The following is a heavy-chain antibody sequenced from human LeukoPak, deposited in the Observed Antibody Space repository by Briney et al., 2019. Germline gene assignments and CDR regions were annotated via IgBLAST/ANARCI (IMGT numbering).Heavy chain of an antibody. CDR1: GFTFSSYG. J-gene: IGHJ4*02. CDR3: ARDGIRQHLGFEGVLDY. CDR2: IRYDGSNK. V-gene: IGHV3-30*02. D-gene: IGHD3-16*01. Sequence: GGSLRLSCAASGFTFSSYGMHWVRQAPGKGLEWVAFIRYDGSNKYYADSVKGRFTISRDNSKNTPYLQMNSLRAEDTAVYYCARDGIRQHLGFEGVLDYWGQGTLVTVSS.